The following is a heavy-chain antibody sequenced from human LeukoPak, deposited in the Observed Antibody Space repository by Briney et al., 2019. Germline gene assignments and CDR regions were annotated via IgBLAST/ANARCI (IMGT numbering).Heavy chain of an antibody. D-gene: IGHD6-19*01. Sequence: PSETLPLTCTVSGGSTSVYYWSWIRQPPGKGLEWIGHIYYSGSTNYNPSLKSRVTISLDTSKNQFSLKLNSLTAADTAVYYCARETYSSGWYGMDVWGQGTTVTVSS. CDR3: ARETYSSGWYGMDV. J-gene: IGHJ6*02. V-gene: IGHV4-59*01. CDR1: GGSTSVYY. CDR2: IYYSGST.